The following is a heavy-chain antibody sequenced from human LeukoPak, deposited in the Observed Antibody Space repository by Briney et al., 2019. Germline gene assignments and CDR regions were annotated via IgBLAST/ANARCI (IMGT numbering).Heavy chain of an antibody. Sequence: SETLSLTCAVSGGSITSSNWWSWVRQPPGKGLEWIGEIYHSGSTNYNPSLKSRVTISADKSKNQFSLKLSSVTAADTAVCYCATVAGDAFDIWGQGTMVTVSS. D-gene: IGHD6-19*01. CDR2: IYHSGST. V-gene: IGHV4-4*02. J-gene: IGHJ3*02. CDR3: ATVAGDAFDI. CDR1: GGSITSSNW.